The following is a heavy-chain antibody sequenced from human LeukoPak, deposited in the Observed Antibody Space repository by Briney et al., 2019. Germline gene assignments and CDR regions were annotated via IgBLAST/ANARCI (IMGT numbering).Heavy chain of an antibody. V-gene: IGHV3-23*01. Sequence: PGGSLRLSCAASGFTFSSYAMNWVRQAPGKGLEWVSGVSGSGSSTHYADSLKGRFTISRDNSKNTLYLQMNSLRAEDTAVYYCAKHYDGSGSSPGDYWGQGTLVTVSS. D-gene: IGHD3-10*01. CDR1: GFTFSSYA. J-gene: IGHJ4*02. CDR2: VSGSGSST. CDR3: AKHYDGSGSSPGDY.